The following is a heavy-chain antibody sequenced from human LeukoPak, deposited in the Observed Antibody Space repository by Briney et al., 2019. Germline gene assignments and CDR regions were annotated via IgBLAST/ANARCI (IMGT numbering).Heavy chain of an antibody. J-gene: IGHJ4*02. CDR1: GFTFSSYE. D-gene: IGHD5-18*01. Sequence: GGSLRLSCAASGFTFSSYEMNWVRQALEEGLEWVSYISNSGSIIHYADSVKGRFTISRDNAKNSLSVQMNSLRAEDTAVYYCARATAYSYLFDYWGQGTLVTVSS. V-gene: IGHV3-48*03. CDR2: ISNSGSII. CDR3: ARATAYSYLFDY.